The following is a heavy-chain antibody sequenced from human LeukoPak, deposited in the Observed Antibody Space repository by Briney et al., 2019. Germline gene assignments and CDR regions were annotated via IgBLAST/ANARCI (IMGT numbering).Heavy chain of an antibody. D-gene: IGHD2-15*01. CDR2: IYYSGST. Sequence: SETLSLTCAVYGGSISSYYWSWIRQPPGKGLEGIGYIYYSGSTNYNPSLKGRVTISVDTSKNQFSLKPSSVTAADTAVYYCPRGGSYYLDVWGKGTTVTVSS. CDR1: GGSISSYY. V-gene: IGHV4-59*01. CDR3: PRGGSYYLDV. J-gene: IGHJ6*03.